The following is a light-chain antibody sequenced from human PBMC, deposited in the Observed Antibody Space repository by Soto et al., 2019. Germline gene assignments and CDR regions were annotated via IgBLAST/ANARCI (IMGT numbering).Light chain of an antibody. V-gene: IGKV3-20*01. Sequence: EIVLTQSPGTLSLSPGDTATLSCRASQSVSSSSLAWYQQKRGQTPRLLIYGASITATGIPDRFRGGGSGTYFTLTTRRLEPEEFAVYYGPQYGSSPRTFGQGTKVEIK. CDR1: QSVSSSS. CDR3: PQYGSSPRT. J-gene: IGKJ1*01. CDR2: GAS.